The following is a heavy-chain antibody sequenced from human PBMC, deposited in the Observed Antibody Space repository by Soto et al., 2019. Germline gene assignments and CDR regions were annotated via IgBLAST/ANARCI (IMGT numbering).Heavy chain of an antibody. D-gene: IGHD3-3*01. CDR3: ARADYDFWSGYPYWFDP. CDR2: INAGNGNT. Sequence: EASVKVSCKASGYTFSSYVIHWVRQAPGQRLEWMGWINAGNGNTEYSQKFQDRVTITRDTSASIVYMELSSLRSEDTAVYYCARADYDFWSGYPYWFDPWGQGTLVTVSS. J-gene: IGHJ5*02. CDR1: GYTFSSYV. V-gene: IGHV1-3*01.